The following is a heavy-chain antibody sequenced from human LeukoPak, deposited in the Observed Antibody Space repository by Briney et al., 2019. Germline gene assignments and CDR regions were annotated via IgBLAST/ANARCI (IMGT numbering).Heavy chain of an antibody. CDR3: ARHRSSGYYDAFDI. CDR2: INHSGST. Sequence: SETLSLTCAVYGGSFSGYYWSWIRQPPGKGLEWIGEINHSGSTNYNPSLKSRVTISVDTSKNQFSLKLSSVTAADTAVYYCARHRSSGYYDAFDIWGQGTMVTVSS. V-gene: IGHV4-34*01. D-gene: IGHD3-22*01. CDR1: GGSFSGYY. J-gene: IGHJ3*02.